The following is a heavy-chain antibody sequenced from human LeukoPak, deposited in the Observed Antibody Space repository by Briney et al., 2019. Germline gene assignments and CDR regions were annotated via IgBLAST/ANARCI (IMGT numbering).Heavy chain of an antibody. CDR1: GFTFSSYV. V-gene: IGHV3-23*01. CDR2: ISGSGGST. D-gene: IGHD3-10*01. CDR3: AKRSYYGSGSYFLDY. Sequence: PGGSLRLSCAASGFTFSSYVMSWVRQAPGKGLEWVSAISGSGGSTYYADSVKGRFTISRDNSKNTLYLQMNSLRAEDTAVYYCAKRSYYGSGSYFLDYWGQGTLVTVSS. J-gene: IGHJ4*02.